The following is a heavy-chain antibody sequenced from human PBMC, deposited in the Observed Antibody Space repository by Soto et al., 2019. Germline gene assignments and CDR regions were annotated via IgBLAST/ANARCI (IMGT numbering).Heavy chain of an antibody. D-gene: IGHD3-3*01. Sequence: PGGSLRLSCAASGFTFSSYAMSWVRQAPGKGLEWVSAISGSGGSTYYADSVKGRFTISRDNSKNTLYLQMNSLRAEDTAVYYWAKDFSGLQFLEWPAYYFDYWGQGTLVTVSS. V-gene: IGHV3-23*01. CDR1: GFTFSSYA. J-gene: IGHJ4*02. CDR2: ISGSGGST. CDR3: AKDFSGLQFLEWPAYYFDY.